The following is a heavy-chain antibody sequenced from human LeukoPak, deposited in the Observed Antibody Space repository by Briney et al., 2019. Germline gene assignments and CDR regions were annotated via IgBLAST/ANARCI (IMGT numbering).Heavy chain of an antibody. CDR2: INPNSGGT. CDR3: ARDAAGRDQNWFDP. V-gene: IGHV1-2*04. J-gene: IGHJ5*02. Sequence: ASVKVSCKASGYTFTGYYMHWLRQAPGQGLEWMGWINPNSGGTNYAQKFQGWVAMTRDTSISTAYMELSRLRSDDTAVYYCARDAAGRDQNWFDPWGQGTLVTVSS. D-gene: IGHD6-13*01. CDR1: GYTFTGYY.